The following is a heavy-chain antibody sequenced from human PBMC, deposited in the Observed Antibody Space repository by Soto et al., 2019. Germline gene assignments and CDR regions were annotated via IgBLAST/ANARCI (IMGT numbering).Heavy chain of an antibody. CDR2: IWYDGSNK. D-gene: IGHD3-3*01. CDR3: ARDSFGYYGFYYGMDV. J-gene: IGHJ6*02. Sequence: QVQLVGSGGGVVQPGRSLRLSCAASGFTFSSYGMHWVRQAPGKGLEWVAVIWYDGSNKYYADSVKGRFTISRDNSKNTLYLQMNSLRAEDTAVYYCARDSFGYYGFYYGMDVWGQGTTVTVSS. CDR1: GFTFSSYG. V-gene: IGHV3-33*01.